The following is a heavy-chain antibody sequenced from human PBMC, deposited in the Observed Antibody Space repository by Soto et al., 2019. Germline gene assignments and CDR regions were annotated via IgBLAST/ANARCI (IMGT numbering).Heavy chain of an antibody. D-gene: IGHD3-9*01. CDR1: GGSISSGGYY. Sequence: SETLSLTCIVSGGSISSGGYYWSWIRQHPGKGLEWIGYMYYSGSTDYNPSLKSRVTISVDTSKNQFSLKLGSVTAADTAVYYCARALDRHYYYGMDVWGQGTTVTVSS. V-gene: IGHV4-61*08. CDR3: ARALDRHYYYGMDV. CDR2: MYYSGST. J-gene: IGHJ6*02.